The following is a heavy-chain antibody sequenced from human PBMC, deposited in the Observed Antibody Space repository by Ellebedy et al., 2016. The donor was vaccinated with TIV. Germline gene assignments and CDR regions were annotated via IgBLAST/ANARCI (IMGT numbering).Heavy chain of an antibody. CDR1: GYTLTELS. CDR3: ARGAERVRWLVLYYFDY. D-gene: IGHD6-19*01. J-gene: IGHJ4*02. CDR2: FDPEDGET. Sequence: ASVKVSXXVSGYTLTELSMHWVRQAPGKGLEWMGGFDPEDGETIYAQKFQGRVTITRDTSASTAYMELSSLRSEDTAVYYCARGAERVRWLVLYYFDYWGQGTLVTVSS. V-gene: IGHV1-24*01.